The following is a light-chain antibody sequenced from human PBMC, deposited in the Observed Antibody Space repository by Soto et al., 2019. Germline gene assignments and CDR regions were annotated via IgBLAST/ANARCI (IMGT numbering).Light chain of an antibody. Sequence: EIEMRQYPGTLSVSPGEIATLSCRASQSVSSYLAWYQQKPGQPPRLLIYGASNRATGIPDRFSGSGSGTDFTLIINRLEPEDVAIYYCQQYCGAPRITFGQGTRLEIK. J-gene: IGKJ5*01. CDR1: QSVSSY. CDR2: GAS. CDR3: QQYCGAPRIT. V-gene: IGKV3-20*01.